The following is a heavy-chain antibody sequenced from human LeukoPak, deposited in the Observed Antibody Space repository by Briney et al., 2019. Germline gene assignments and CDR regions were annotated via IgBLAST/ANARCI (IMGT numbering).Heavy chain of an antibody. CDR1: GYSFTSYW. CDR2: IYPGDSDT. V-gene: IGHV5-51*01. J-gene: IGHJ4*02. CDR3: ARAPPSGSYYSSFDY. Sequence: GESLKISCKGSGYSFTSYWIGWVRQMPGKGLEWMGIIYPGDSDTRYSPSFQGQVTISADKSISTAYLQWSSLKAPDTAMYYCARAPPSGSYYSSFDYWGQGTLVTVSS. D-gene: IGHD1-26*01.